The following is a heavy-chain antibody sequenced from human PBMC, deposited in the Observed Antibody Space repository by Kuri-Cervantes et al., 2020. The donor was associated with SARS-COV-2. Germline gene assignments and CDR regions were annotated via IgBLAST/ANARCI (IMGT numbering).Heavy chain of an antibody. CDR2: ISYDGSNK. J-gene: IGHJ6*02. CDR1: GFTFSSYG. D-gene: IGHD4-17*01. CDR3: ARGLRDGDYLYYYYGMDV. V-gene: IGHV3-30*03. Sequence: LSLTCAASGFTFSSYGMHWVRQAPGKGLGWVAVISYDGSNKYYADSVKGRFTITRDNAKNSLYLQMNSLRAEDTAVYYCARGLRDGDYLYYYYGMDVWGQGTTVTVSS.